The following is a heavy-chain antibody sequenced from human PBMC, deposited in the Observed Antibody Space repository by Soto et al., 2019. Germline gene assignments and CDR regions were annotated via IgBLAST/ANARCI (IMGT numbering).Heavy chain of an antibody. D-gene: IGHD3-10*01. V-gene: IGHV3-7*05. CDR3: ARDGVAPGLYFDH. Sequence: PGVSLRLSCAPSGFTFSDYLMNWVRQAPGKGLERVASIKYDGAEKTYVDSVKGRFTISRDDPKNSVYLQMASLRADDTAVYYCARDGVAPGLYFDHWGQGTPVTVSS. CDR1: GFTFSDYL. J-gene: IGHJ4*02. CDR2: IKYDGAEK.